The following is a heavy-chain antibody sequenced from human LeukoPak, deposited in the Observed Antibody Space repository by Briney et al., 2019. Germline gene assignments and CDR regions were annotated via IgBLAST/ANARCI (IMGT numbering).Heavy chain of an antibody. V-gene: IGHV1-46*01. CDR3: ARDHSVGDNAWWFDP. J-gene: IGHJ5*02. CDR2: INPTGGST. D-gene: IGHD1-26*01. Sequence: ASVKVSCKASGYTFTSYDINWVRQAPGQGLEWMGLINPTGGSTGYAQKFQGRVTMTRDMSTSTDYMELSSLRSEDTAIYYCARDHSVGDNAWWFDPWGQGTLVTVSS. CDR1: GYTFTSYD.